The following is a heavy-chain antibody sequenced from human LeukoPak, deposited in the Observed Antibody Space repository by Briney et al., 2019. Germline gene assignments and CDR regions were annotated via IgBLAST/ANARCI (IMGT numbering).Heavy chain of an antibody. CDR2: ISTSTTTI. Sequence: GESLRLSCAASGFTFSSYEMNWVRQAPGKGLEWISYISTSTTTIYYANSVKGRFTISRDDAKKSLYLQMNSLRVEDTGVYYCASWGEGALDNWGQGTLVTVSS. D-gene: IGHD1-26*01. V-gene: IGHV3-48*03. CDR1: GFTFSSYE. J-gene: IGHJ4*02. CDR3: ASWGEGALDN.